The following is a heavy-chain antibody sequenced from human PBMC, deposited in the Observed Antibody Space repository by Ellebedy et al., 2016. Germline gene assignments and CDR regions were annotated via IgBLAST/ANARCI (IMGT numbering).Heavy chain of an antibody. D-gene: IGHD2-15*01. CDR1: GFTLSRHA. CDR2: ISRDGTNK. J-gene: IGHJ4*02. V-gene: IGHV3-30-3*01. Sequence: GGSLRLXCAASGFTLSRHAMHWVRQAPGKGLEWVAVISRDGTNKYYADSVRGRFTISRDNSKNTLYLQVNSLRAEDTAIYYCAGGSVDSPYWGQGALVTVSS. CDR3: AGGSVDSPY.